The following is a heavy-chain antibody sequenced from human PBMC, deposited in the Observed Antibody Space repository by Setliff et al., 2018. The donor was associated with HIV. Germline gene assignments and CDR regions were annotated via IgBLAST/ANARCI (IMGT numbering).Heavy chain of an antibody. Sequence: PGGSLRLSCTASGFSIDDYAMNWFRQAPGRGLEWVSAIAGTSASTYYADSVKGRFTISRDSSKSMLYLQMNSLRVEDTAIYYCAKPLTQWGVSPYHYAFGVWGQGTTVTVSS. D-gene: IGHD1-26*01. CDR3: AKPLTQWGVSPYHYAFGV. CDR1: GFSIDDYA. J-gene: IGHJ6*02. CDR2: IAGTSAST. V-gene: IGHV3-23*01.